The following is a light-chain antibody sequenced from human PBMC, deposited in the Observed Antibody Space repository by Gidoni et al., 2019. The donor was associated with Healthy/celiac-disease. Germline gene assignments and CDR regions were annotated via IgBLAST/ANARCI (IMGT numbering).Light chain of an antibody. J-gene: IGKJ2*01. Sequence: DIQLTPSPSFLSASVGDRVTITCRASQGISSSLAWYQQKPGKAPKLLIYAASTLQSGVPSRFSGSGSGTEFTLTISSLQPEDFATYYCQQLNSSPRTFGQGTKLEIK. CDR1: QGISSS. CDR3: QQLNSSPRT. V-gene: IGKV1-9*01. CDR2: AAS.